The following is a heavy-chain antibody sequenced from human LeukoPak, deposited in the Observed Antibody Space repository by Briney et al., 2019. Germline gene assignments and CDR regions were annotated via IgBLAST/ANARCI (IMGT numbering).Heavy chain of an antibody. D-gene: IGHD6-13*01. CDR3: ARGLGYSSSWFQLSFDY. V-gene: IGHV4-34*01. Sequence: SETLSLTCTVSGASISGYYWSWIRQPPGKGLEWIGEINHSGSTNYNPSLKSRVTISVDTSKNQFSLKLSSVTAADTAVYYCARGLGYSSSWFQLSFDYWGQGTLVTVSS. CDR1: GASISGYY. J-gene: IGHJ4*02. CDR2: INHSGST.